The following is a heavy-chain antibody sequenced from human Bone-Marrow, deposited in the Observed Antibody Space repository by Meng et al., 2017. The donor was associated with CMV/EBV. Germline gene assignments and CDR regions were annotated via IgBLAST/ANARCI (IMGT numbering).Heavy chain of an antibody. D-gene: IGHD6-6*01. CDR2: IIPIFGTA. V-gene: IGHV1-69*05. Sequence: SVKVSCKASGDTFSSYAISWVRQAPGQGLEWMGGIIPIFGTANYAQKFQGRVTITTDDSTTTPYMRLSSLRSEDTAVYYCARTIAARPSYYYYGMDVWGQGTTVTVSS. CDR1: GDTFSSYA. CDR3: ARTIAARPSYYYYGMDV. J-gene: IGHJ6*01.